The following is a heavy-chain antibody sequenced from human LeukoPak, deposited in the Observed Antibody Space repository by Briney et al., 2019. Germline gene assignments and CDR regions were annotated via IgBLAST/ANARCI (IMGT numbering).Heavy chain of an antibody. D-gene: IGHD3-3*01. V-gene: IGHV4-61*02. J-gene: IGHJ4*02. CDR1: GGSISSGSYY. Sequence: PSETLSHTCTVSGGSISSGSYYWSWIRQPAGKGLEWIGRIYTSGSTNYNPSLKSRVTISVDTSKNQFSLKLSSVTAADTTVYYCARTTITTFGVVIISHYFDYWGQGTLVTVSS. CDR3: ARTTITTFGVVIISHYFDY. CDR2: IYTSGST.